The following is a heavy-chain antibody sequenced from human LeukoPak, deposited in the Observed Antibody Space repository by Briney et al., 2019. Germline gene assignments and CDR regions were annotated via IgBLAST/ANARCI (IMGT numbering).Heavy chain of an antibody. CDR3: ATGTGGFDP. Sequence: PGVSLRLSCAASGFTFSSYAMSWVRQAPGKGLEWVSAISGSGGSTYYAGSVKGRFTISRDNSKNTLYLQMNSLRPEDTAVYYCATGTGGFDPWGQGTLVTVSS. CDR2: ISGSGGST. J-gene: IGHJ5*02. V-gene: IGHV3-23*01. D-gene: IGHD1-26*01. CDR1: GFTFSSYA.